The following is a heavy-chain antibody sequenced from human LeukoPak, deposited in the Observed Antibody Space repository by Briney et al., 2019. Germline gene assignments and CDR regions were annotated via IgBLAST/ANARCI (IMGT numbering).Heavy chain of an antibody. D-gene: IGHD3-22*01. J-gene: IGHJ4*02. Sequence: SVKVSCKASGGTFSSYAISWVRQAPGQGLEWMGGIIPIFGTANYAQKFQGRVTITADETTSTAYMELSSLRSEDTAVYYCARSWYYDSSGYYQNDYWGQGTLVTVSS. V-gene: IGHV1-69*01. CDR2: IIPIFGTA. CDR1: GGTFSSYA. CDR3: ARSWYYDSSGYYQNDY.